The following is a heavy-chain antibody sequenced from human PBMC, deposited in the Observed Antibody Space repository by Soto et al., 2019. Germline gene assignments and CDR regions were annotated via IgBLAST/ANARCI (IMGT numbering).Heavy chain of an antibody. CDR3: AKDRLASSRGRFDV. D-gene: IGHD2-21*01. CDR1: GFSFDDYA. J-gene: IGHJ4*02. Sequence: EVKLVESGGGWVQPGRSLRLSCAASGFSFDDYAMHWVRQLPGKCLEWVAGIGWRSFTLGYANSVKGRFTISRDNAQNFLYLQMDDLRAEDSALYFCAKDRLASSRGRFDVWGQGTLVTVSS. CDR2: IGWRSFTL. V-gene: IGHV3-9*01.